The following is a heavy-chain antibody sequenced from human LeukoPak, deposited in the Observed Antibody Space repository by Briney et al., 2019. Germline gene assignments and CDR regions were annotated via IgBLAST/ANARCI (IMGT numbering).Heavy chain of an antibody. D-gene: IGHD3-3*01. J-gene: IGHJ3*02. CDR3: ARAAVTIPRTGFDI. Sequence: GGSLRLSCAASGFTVSSNYMSWVRQAPGKGLEWVSAISGSGGSTYYADSVKGRFTISRDNSKNTLYLQMNNLRAEDTAVYYCARAAVTIPRTGFDIWGQGTMVTVSS. CDR1: GFTVSSNY. V-gene: IGHV3-23*01. CDR2: ISGSGGST.